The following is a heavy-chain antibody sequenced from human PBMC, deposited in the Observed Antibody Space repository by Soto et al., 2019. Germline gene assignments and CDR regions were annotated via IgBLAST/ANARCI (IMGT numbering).Heavy chain of an antibody. CDR2: VYYSGRT. CDR1: GGSINSGDYY. Sequence: SETLSLTCTVSGGSINSGDYYWSWIRQAPGKGLEWIGYVYYSGRTYYNPSLRSRLSMTIDTSKKQFSLKFDSVTAADTAVYHSGGEVASSYIFGDVTNTFDTWGLGTLVTVSS. V-gene: IGHV4-30-4*01. D-gene: IGHD3-3*01. CDR3: GGEVASSYIFGDVTNTFDT. J-gene: IGHJ5*02.